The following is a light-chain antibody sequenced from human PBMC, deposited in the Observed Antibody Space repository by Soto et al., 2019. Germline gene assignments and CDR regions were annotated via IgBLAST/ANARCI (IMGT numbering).Light chain of an antibody. CDR3: QQYNSYTWT. CDR1: QSISSL. J-gene: IGKJ1*01. Sequence: DIQMTQSPSTLSASVGDRVTITCRASQSISSLLAWYQQKPGKAPKLLIYKASNLDSGVPSRFSGSGSGTEFTLTISSLQPDDFATYYCQQYNSYTWTFGQGTKVDIK. V-gene: IGKV1-5*03. CDR2: KAS.